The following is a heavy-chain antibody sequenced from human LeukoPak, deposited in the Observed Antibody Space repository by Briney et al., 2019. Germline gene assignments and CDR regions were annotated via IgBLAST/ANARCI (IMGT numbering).Heavy chain of an antibody. V-gene: IGHV1-18*01. Sequence: ASVKVSCKASGYTFTSYDINWVRQAPGQGLEWMGWISAYNGNTNYAQKLQGRVTMTTDTSTSTAYMELRSLRSDDTAVYYCARDREDKSNWFDPWGQGTLVTVSS. CDR1: GYTFTSYD. J-gene: IGHJ5*02. CDR3: ARDREDKSNWFDP. D-gene: IGHD3-10*01. CDR2: ISAYNGNT.